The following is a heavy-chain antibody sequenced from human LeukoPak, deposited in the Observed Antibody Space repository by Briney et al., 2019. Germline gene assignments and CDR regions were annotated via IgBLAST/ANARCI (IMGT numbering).Heavy chain of an antibody. CDR2: FDPEDGET. D-gene: IGHD2-21*02. J-gene: IGHJ4*02. Sequence: GASVKVSCKVSGYTLTELSMHWVRQAPGKGLEWMGGFDPEDGETVYAQKFQGRVTMTEDTSTDTAYMELSSLRAEDTAVYYCARDGGYCGGDCQRHLGYYFDYWGQGTLVTVSS. CDR1: GYTLTELS. CDR3: ARDGGYCGGDCQRHLGYYFDY. V-gene: IGHV1-24*01.